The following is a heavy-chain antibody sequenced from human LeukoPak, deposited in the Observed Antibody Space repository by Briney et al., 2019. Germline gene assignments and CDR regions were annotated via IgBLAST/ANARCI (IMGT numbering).Heavy chain of an antibody. CDR1: GFTFDDYA. CDR3: AKDPLRGSGYYPSDY. Sequence: GRSLRLSCAASGFTFDDYAMSWVRQAPGKGLEWVSAISGSGGSTYYADSVKGRFTISRDNSKNTLYLQMNSLRAEDTAVYYCAKDPLRGSGYYPSDYWGQGTLVTVSS. CDR2: ISGSGGST. D-gene: IGHD3-22*01. J-gene: IGHJ4*02. V-gene: IGHV3-23*01.